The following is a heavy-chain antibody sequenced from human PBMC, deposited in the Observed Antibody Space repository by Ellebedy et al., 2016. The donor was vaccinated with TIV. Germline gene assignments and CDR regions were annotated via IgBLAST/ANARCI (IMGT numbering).Heavy chain of an antibody. D-gene: IGHD3-22*01. V-gene: IGHV4-34*01. CDR3: ARGRLLGPDIYDSSGYYPFYFDH. J-gene: IGHJ4*02. CDR1: GGSFSDYC. Sequence: GSLRLXXAVYGGSFSDYCWNWIRQPPGKGLEWIGEINHSGGTNYNPPLKSRVSISRNTSKNQFSLKLSSVTAADTAVYYCARGRLLGPDIYDSSGYYPFYFDHWGQGTLVTVSS. CDR2: INHSGGT.